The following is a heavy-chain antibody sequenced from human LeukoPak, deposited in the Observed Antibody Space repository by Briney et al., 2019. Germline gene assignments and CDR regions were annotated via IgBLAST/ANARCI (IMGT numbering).Heavy chain of an antibody. CDR2: IYADGGT. CDR3: ARLASRSY. CDR1: GFTVSTNF. V-gene: IGHV3-53*01. D-gene: IGHD6-6*01. J-gene: IGHJ4*02. Sequence: GGSMRLSCAVSGFTVSTNFMSWVRQAPGKGPEWVSIIYADGGTKYADSVKGRFTISRDTSKNTFSLQMNNLRAEDTAVYYCARLASRSYWGQGTLVAVSS.